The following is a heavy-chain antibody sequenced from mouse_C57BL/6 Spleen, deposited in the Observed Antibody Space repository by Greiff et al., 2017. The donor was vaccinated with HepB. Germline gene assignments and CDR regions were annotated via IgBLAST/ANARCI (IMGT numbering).Heavy chain of an antibody. Sequence: QVQLQQPGAELVKPGASVKMSCKASGYTFTSYWITWVKQRPGQGLEWIGDIYPGSGSTNYNEKFKSKATLTVDTSSSTAYMQLSSLTSEDSAVYYCARSEVYYSNYHWYFDVWGTGTTVTVSS. CDR1: GYTFTSYW. D-gene: IGHD2-5*01. J-gene: IGHJ1*03. CDR3: ARSEVYYSNYHWYFDV. CDR2: IYPGSGST. V-gene: IGHV1-55*01.